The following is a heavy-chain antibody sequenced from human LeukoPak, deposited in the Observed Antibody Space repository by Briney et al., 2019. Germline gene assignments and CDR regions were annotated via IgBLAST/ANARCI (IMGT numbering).Heavy chain of an antibody. CDR2: ISSSSSTI. Sequence: PGGSLRLSCAASGFTFSSYEMNWVRQAPGKGLEWVSYISSSSSTIYYADSVKGRFTISRDNAKNSLYLQGHSLRAEGTAVYYRARDFGSYYGSAFDIWGQGKMVTVSS. CDR1: GFTFSSYE. D-gene: IGHD1-26*01. V-gene: IGHV3-48*03. CDR3: ARDFGSYYGSAFDI. J-gene: IGHJ3*02.